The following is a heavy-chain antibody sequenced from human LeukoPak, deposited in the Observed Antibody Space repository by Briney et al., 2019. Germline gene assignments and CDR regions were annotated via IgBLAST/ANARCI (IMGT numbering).Heavy chain of an antibody. CDR2: INPNSGGT. CDR1: GYTFTRYY. CDR3: ARGPHWDPHFDY. D-gene: IGHD7-27*01. J-gene: IGHJ4*02. Sequence: ASVKVSCKASGYTFTRYYMHWVRQAPGQGLEWMGWINPNSGGTNYAQKFLGRVTMTRDTSISTAYMELSRLRSDDTAVYYCARGPHWDPHFDYGGQGTLVTVSS. V-gene: IGHV1-2*02.